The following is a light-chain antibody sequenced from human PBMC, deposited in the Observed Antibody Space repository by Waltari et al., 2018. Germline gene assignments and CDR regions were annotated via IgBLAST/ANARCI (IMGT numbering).Light chain of an antibody. Sequence: ETVMTQSPLSLSVTPGEPASISCRSSNSVLNANGYDYLDWYVQKPGQSPQLLIYQGSNRASGVPARCSGSGSGTDFELKSSRVEAEDVGVYYSMQGQETIYTFGQGTKLEIK. J-gene: IGKJ2*01. CDR2: QGS. V-gene: IGKV2-28*01. CDR3: MQGQETIYT. CDR1: NSVLNANGYDY.